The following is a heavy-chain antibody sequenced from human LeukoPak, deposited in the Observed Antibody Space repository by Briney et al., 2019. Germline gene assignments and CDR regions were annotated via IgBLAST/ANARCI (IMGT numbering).Heavy chain of an antibody. Sequence: SVKVSCKASGGTFSSYAISWVRQAPGQGLEWMGGIIPIFGTANYAQKFQGRVTITADESTSTAYMELSSLRSEDTAVYYRARIFCSSTSCYGFFSGMDVWGQGTTVTVSS. D-gene: IGHD2-2*01. CDR3: ARIFCSSTSCYGFFSGMDV. V-gene: IGHV1-69*01. CDR2: IIPIFGTA. J-gene: IGHJ6*02. CDR1: GGTFSSYA.